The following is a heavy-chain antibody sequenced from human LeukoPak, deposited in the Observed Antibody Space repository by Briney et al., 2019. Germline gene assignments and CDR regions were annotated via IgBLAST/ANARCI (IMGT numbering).Heavy chain of an antibody. D-gene: IGHD3-3*01. Sequence: ASVKVSCKASGGTFSSYAISWVRQAPGQGLEWMGGIIPIFGTANYAQKFQGRVTITTDESTSTAYIELSSLRSEDTAVYYCARTPSDFWSGYYTWFDYWGQGTLVTVSS. CDR1: GGTFSSYA. CDR3: ARTPSDFWSGYYTWFDY. CDR2: IIPIFGTA. J-gene: IGHJ4*02. V-gene: IGHV1-69*05.